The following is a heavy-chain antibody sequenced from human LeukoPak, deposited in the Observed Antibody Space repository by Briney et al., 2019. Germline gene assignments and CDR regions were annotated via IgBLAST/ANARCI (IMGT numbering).Heavy chain of an antibody. J-gene: IGHJ4*02. Sequence: GGSLRLSCAASGFTFSSYALSWVRQAPGKGLEWVSAISGSGGSTYYADSVKGRFTISRDNSKNTLYLQMNSLRAEDTAVYYCAIAIAVAGPFDYWGQGTLVTVSS. CDR2: ISGSGGST. D-gene: IGHD6-19*01. CDR1: GFTFSSYA. CDR3: AIAIAVAGPFDY. V-gene: IGHV3-23*01.